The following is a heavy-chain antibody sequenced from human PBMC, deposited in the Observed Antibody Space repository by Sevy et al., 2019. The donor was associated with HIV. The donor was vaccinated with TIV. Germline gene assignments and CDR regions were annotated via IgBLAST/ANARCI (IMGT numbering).Heavy chain of an antibody. CDR1: RFTFVTYA. CDR3: AKDVYDSSGYYPMGAFDI. CDR2: ISGSGGST. D-gene: IGHD3-22*01. Sequence: GGSLRLSCAASRFTFVTYAMNWVRQAPGKGLEWVSGISGSGGSTYYADSVKGRFTTSRDNSTNTLYLQMNSLIAEDTAVYYCAKDVYDSSGYYPMGAFDIWGQGTMVTVSS. V-gene: IGHV3-23*01. J-gene: IGHJ3*02.